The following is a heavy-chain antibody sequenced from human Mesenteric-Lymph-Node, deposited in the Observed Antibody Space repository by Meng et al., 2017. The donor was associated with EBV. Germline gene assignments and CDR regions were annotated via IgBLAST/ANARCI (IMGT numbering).Heavy chain of an antibody. CDR3: AKGYFDSTGYSYPSDY. V-gene: IGHV3-23*01. D-gene: IGHD3-22*01. Sequence: EVQLLESGGGLVQPGGSLSLSCAASGFPFSNYAMSWVRQAPGKGLEWVSGISASSGNTHHADSVTGRFTISRDNSKNTLYLQMNSLRVEDTAVYSCAKGYFDSTGYSYPSDYWGQGTLVTVAS. J-gene: IGHJ4*02. CDR2: ISASSGNT. CDR1: GFPFSNYA.